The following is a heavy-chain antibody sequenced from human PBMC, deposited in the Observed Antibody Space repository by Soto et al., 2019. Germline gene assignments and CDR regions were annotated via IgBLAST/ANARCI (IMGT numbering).Heavy chain of an antibody. V-gene: IGHV1-69*19. CDR3: AREVQVHTPAFVY. J-gene: IGHJ4*02. CDR2: ISPMFGAA. CDR1: GGTFNTYA. Sequence: QVQLVQSGAEMKKPGSSVKVSCQSSGGTFNTYAMNWVRQAPGQGPEWMGDISPMFGAANYAPKFQGRVTITADESTGTSYMGLSSLTSEDTALYFCAREVQVHTPAFVYWGQGTLVTVSS. D-gene: IGHD3-10*01.